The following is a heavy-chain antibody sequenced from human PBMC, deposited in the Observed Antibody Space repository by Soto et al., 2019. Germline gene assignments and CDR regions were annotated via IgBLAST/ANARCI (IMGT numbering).Heavy chain of an antibody. CDR3: VRATVGVTDVQH. CDR1: GSSISSYY. CDR2: IYGTGST. D-gene: IGHD3-10*01. V-gene: IGHV4-59*01. J-gene: IGHJ1*01. Sequence: QVQLQESGPGLVKPSETLSLTCTVSGSSISSYYWSWIRQPPGKGLEWIGYIYGTGSTNYNPSLTSRVTMSIDTSKTPFSLKLSSVTPADTAVYYCVRATVGVTDVQHWGQGTRVTGPS.